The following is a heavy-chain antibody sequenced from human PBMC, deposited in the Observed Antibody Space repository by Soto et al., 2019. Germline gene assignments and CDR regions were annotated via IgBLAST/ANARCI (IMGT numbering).Heavy chain of an antibody. CDR3: ARSEYYDFWSGLLAGMDV. CDR1: GYTFTSYA. V-gene: IGHV1-8*02. D-gene: IGHD3-3*01. J-gene: IGHJ6*02. CDR2: MNPNSGNT. Sequence: ASVKVSCKASGYTFTSYAMHWVRQAPGQRLEWMGWMNPNSGNTGYAQKFQGRVTMTRNTSISTAYMELSSLRSEDTAVYYCARSEYYDFWSGLLAGMDVWGQGTTVTVSS.